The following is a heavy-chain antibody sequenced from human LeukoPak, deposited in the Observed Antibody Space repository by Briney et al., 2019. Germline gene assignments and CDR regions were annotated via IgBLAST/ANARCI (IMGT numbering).Heavy chain of an antibody. V-gene: IGHV1-69*13. CDR2: IIPIFGTA. CDR3: ARIEPPAYCGGDCYARGLWDI. J-gene: IGHJ3*02. CDR1: GGTFSSHA. Sequence: SVKVSCKASGGTFSSHAISWVRQAPGQGLEWMGGIIPIFGTANYAQKFQGRVTITADESTSTAYMELSSLRSEDTAVYYCARIEPPAYCGGDCYARGLWDIWGQGTMVTVSS. D-gene: IGHD2-21*02.